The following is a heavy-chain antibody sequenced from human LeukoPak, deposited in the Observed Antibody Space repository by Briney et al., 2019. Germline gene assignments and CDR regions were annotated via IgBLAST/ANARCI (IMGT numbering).Heavy chain of an antibody. D-gene: IGHD3-10*01. Sequence: PGGSLRLSCSASGFMFSNYAMTWVRQAPGKGLQWVSTISVSGDNTYYADSVKGRFTISRDNSKNTLYLQMNSLRADDTAIYYCAKRSSGGPYYFDYWGQGTLVTVSS. CDR3: AKRSSGGPYYFDY. CDR1: GFMFSNYA. CDR2: ISVSGDNT. V-gene: IGHV3-23*01. J-gene: IGHJ4*02.